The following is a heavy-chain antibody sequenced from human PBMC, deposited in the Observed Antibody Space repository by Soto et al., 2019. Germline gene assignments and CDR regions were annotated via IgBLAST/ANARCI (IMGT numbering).Heavy chain of an antibody. CDR1: GFTFSSYS. Sequence: EVQLVASGGGLVKPGGSLRLSCAASGFTFSSYSLNWVRQAPGKGLEWVSSINTISNYIYYADSVKGRFTISRNNAKNSLYLQMNSLRAEDTAVYYCARGGRDEAFDIWGQGTMVTVSS. D-gene: IGHD3-16*01. V-gene: IGHV3-21*01. CDR2: INTISNYI. CDR3: ARGGRDEAFDI. J-gene: IGHJ3*02.